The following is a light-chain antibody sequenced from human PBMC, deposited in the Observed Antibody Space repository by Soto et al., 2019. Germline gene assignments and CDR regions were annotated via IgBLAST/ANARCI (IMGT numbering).Light chain of an antibody. CDR2: DVT. CDR3: SSFTSSITYV. J-gene: IGLJ1*01. V-gene: IGLV2-14*01. CDR1: SSDVGGHNA. Sequence: QSVLTQPASVSGSPGQSITISCTGTSSDVGGHNAVSWYRQDPGKAPKLVIYDVTNRPSGVSNRFSGSKSGNTASLTISGLQTEDEADYYCSSFTSSITYVFGTDTKVTVL.